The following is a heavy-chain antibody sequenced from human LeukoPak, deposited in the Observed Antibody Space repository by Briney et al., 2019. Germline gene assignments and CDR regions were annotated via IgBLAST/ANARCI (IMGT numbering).Heavy chain of an antibody. Sequence: GESLKISRKGSGYSFTSYWIGWVRPMSGKGPEWMGIIYPGESDTRYNPSFQGQVTISVAKSISTAYLQWSSLKATDSAMYYCAGRSNSGYEAFEFWGQGTLVTVSS. V-gene: IGHV5-51*01. CDR3: AGRSNSGYEAFEF. D-gene: IGHD5-12*01. CDR2: IYPGESDT. J-gene: IGHJ4*02. CDR1: GYSFTSYW.